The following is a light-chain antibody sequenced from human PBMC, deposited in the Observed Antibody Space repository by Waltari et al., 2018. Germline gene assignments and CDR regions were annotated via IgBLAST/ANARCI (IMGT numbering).Light chain of an antibody. CDR3: SSYTSNNTVV. CDR2: DVS. V-gene: IGLV2-14*03. Sequence: QSALTQPASVSGSSGQSITISCTGTSSDVGGYNYVSWYQQHPGKAPKFMIYDVSKRPPGVSDRFSGSKSGNTASLTISGLQAEDEADYYCSSYTSNNTVVFGGGTKLTVL. CDR1: SSDVGGYNY. J-gene: IGLJ2*01.